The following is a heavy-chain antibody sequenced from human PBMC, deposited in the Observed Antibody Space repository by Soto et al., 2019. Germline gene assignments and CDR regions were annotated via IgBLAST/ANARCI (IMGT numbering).Heavy chain of an antibody. J-gene: IGHJ3*02. CDR1: GFTFSNYG. D-gene: IGHD6-19*01. V-gene: IGHV3-30*18. Sequence: GGSLRLSCAASGFTFSNYGMHWVRQAPGKGLEWVAVISYDGSNKYYADSVKGRFTISRDNSKNTLYLQMNSLRAEDTAVYYCAKDKSQWRAGAFDIWGQGTMVTV. CDR3: AKDKSQWRAGAFDI. CDR2: ISYDGSNK.